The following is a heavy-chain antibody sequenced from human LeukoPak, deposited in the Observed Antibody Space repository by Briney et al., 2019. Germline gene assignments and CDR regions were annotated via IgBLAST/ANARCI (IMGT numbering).Heavy chain of an antibody. V-gene: IGHV3-7*01. D-gene: IGHD6-19*01. CDR2: IKQDGSEK. CDR1: GFTFSSYS. Sequence: GSLRLSCAASGFTFSSYSMNWVRQAPGKGLEWVANIKQDGSEKYYVDSVKGRFTISRDNAKNSLYLQMNSLRAEDTAVYYCARDTYSSQRWGQGTLVTVSS. J-gene: IGHJ4*02. CDR3: ARDTYSSQR.